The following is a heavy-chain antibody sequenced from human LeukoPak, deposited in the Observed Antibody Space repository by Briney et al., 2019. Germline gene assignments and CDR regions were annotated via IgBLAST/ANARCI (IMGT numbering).Heavy chain of an antibody. D-gene: IGHD3-3*01. CDR1: GYTFTNYY. J-gene: IGHJ4*02. CDR3: ARSSRFLEWLLSIDY. CDR2: INPSGGST. V-gene: IGHV1-46*01. Sequence: ASVKVSCKASGYTFTNYYMHWVRQAPGQGLEWMGIINPSGGSTSYAQKFQGRVTMTRDTSTSTVYMELSSLRSEDTAVYYCARSSRFLEWLLSIDYWGQGTLVTVSS.